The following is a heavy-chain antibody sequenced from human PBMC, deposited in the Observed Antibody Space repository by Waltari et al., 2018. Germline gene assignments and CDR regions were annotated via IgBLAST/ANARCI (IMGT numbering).Heavy chain of an antibody. CDR3: ARLGCTSCYRPYFDY. J-gene: IGHJ4*02. V-gene: IGHV4-34*01. Sequence: QVQLQQWGAGLLKPSETLSLTCAVYGGSFSGYYWSWIRQPPGKGLEWIGEINHSGSTNYNPSLKSRVTISVDTSKNQFSLKLSSVTAADTAVYYCARLGCTSCYRPYFDYWGQGTLVTVSS. D-gene: IGHD2-2*01. CDR1: GGSFSGYY. CDR2: INHSGST.